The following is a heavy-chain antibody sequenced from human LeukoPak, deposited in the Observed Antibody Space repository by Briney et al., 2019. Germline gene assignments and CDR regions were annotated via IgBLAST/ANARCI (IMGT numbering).Heavy chain of an antibody. J-gene: IGHJ6*02. CDR2: IDGDGSST. Sequence: PGGSLRLSCAASGFTFSSYWMQWVRQAPGKGLVWVSRIDGDGSSTNYADSVKGRFTISRDNSKNTLYLQMNSLRAEDTAVYYCARDKGAVAGTRYYYGMDVWGQGTTVTVSS. D-gene: IGHD6-19*01. CDR3: ARDKGAVAGTRYYYGMDV. V-gene: IGHV3-74*01. CDR1: GFTFSSYW.